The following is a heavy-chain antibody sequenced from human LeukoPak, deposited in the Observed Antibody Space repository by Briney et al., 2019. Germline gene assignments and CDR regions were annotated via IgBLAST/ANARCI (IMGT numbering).Heavy chain of an antibody. CDR3: ARAVGPYDY. CDR1: GFTFSTYG. Sequence: GSLGLSCAASGFTFSTYGIHWVRQAPGKGLEWVAVIWPDGSNKYYADSVKGRFTISRDDSNNTLYLQMNSLRAEDTAVHYCARAVGPYDYWGQGTLVTVSS. J-gene: IGHJ4*02. V-gene: IGHV3-33*01. CDR2: IWPDGSNK. D-gene: IGHD3-16*01.